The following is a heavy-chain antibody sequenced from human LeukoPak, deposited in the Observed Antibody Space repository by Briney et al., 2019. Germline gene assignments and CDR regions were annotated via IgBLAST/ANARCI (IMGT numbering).Heavy chain of an antibody. CDR2: INAGIGNT. J-gene: IGHJ4*02. V-gene: IGHV1-3*03. CDR1: GYTFTIYA. D-gene: IGHD1-26*01. Sequence: SPNLSCKASGYTFTIYAMHCVRQAPGQRLKWMGWINAGIGNTKYSQEFQRRVTITRTTSISTAYMELSSLRSEDTAVYYCARSCRSPAVGATRLYYFDYWGQRALVTVSS. CDR3: ARSCRSPAVGATRLYYFDY.